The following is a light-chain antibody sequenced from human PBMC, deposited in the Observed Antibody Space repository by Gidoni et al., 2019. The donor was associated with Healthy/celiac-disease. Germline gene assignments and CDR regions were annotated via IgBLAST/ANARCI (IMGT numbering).Light chain of an antibody. CDR2: DAS. J-gene: IGKJ2*01. CDR3: QQRSNWPRYT. V-gene: IGKV3-11*01. CDR1: QSVSSY. Sequence: EIVSTQSPATLSLSPGERATLSCRASQSVSSYLAWYQQKPGQAPRLLIYDASNRATGIPARFSGSGSATDFTLTISSLEPEDFAVYYCQQRSNWPRYTFGQGTKLEIK.